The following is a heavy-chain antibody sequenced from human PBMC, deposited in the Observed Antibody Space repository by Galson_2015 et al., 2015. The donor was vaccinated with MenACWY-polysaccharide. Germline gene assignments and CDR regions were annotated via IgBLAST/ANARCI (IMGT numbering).Heavy chain of an antibody. CDR2: INADGSVT. V-gene: IGHV3-74*01. CDR3: TKAGAKYCSGSSCHFNWFDP. Sequence: SLRLSCAASGFSFSTYWMHWVRHAPGKGLVWVSRINADGSVTDYADSVRGRFTISRDNAKNTLYLEMNSLRAEDTAVYYCTKAGAKYCSGSSCHFNWFDPWGQGTLVTVSS. D-gene: IGHD2-15*01. J-gene: IGHJ5*02. CDR1: GFSFSTYW.